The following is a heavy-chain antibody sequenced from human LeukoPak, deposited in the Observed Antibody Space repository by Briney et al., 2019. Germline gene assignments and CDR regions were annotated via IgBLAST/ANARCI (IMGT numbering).Heavy chain of an antibody. Sequence: ASVTVSCKVSGYTLTGLSMHWVRQAPGKGLEWMGGFDPEDGETIYAQKFQGKITMTEDTSTDTAYMELSRLRSEDTAVYYCATTVTPHAFDIGGQGTMVTVSS. V-gene: IGHV1-24*01. CDR3: ATTVTPHAFDI. J-gene: IGHJ3*02. CDR2: FDPEDGET. D-gene: IGHD4-17*01. CDR1: GYTLTGLS.